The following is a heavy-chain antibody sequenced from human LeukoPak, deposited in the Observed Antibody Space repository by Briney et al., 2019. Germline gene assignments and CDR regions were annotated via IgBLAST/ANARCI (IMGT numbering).Heavy chain of an antibody. CDR3: ARDLRGTFPYYYYMDV. D-gene: IGHD3-10*01. V-gene: IGHV3-7*01. Sequence: GGSLRLSCAASGFTFSSFWMSWVRQAPGKGLEWVANIKQDGSEKYYVDSVRGRFTISRDNAKNSLYLQMNSLRAEDTAVYYCARDLRGTFPYYYYMDVWGNGTTVTVS. CDR1: GFTFSSFW. J-gene: IGHJ6*03. CDR2: IKQDGSEK.